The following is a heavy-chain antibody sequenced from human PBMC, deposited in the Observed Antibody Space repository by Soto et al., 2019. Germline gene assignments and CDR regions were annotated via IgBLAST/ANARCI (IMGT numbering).Heavy chain of an antibody. J-gene: IGHJ4*02. CDR3: ARDGLLFSGPYRPSRFDY. D-gene: IGHD3-16*02. CDR2: IKHDTSEA. CDR1: GFKFSDYW. V-gene: IGHV3-7*03. Sequence: LRLSCAASGFKFSDYWVSWVRQAPGKGLEWVGNIKHDTSEAHYADSVKGRFTITRDNIKNFLFLQMNGLRSDDTASYYCARDGLLFSGPYRPSRFDYWGLGTLVTVSS.